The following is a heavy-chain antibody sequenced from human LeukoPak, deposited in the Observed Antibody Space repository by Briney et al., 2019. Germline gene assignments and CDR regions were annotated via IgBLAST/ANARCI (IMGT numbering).Heavy chain of an antibody. CDR2: IIPIFGTA. Sequence: SVKVSCKASGGTFSSYAISWVRQAPGQGLEWMGGIIPIFGTANYAQKFQGRVAITADESTSTAYMELSSLRSEDTAVYYCARESSGSDFWSGCYSLDYWGQGTLVTVSS. CDR1: GGTFSSYA. CDR3: ARESSGSDFWSGCYSLDY. V-gene: IGHV1-69*13. D-gene: IGHD3-3*01. J-gene: IGHJ4*02.